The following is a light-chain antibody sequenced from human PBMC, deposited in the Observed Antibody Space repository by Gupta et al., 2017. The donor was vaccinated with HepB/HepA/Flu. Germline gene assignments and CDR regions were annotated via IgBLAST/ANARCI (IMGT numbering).Light chain of an antibody. V-gene: IGKV1-12*01. J-gene: IGKJ4*01. CDR2: AAS. Sequence: DIQMTQSPSSVSASVGDRVTITCRASQGISSWFAWYQQPPGKAPKLLNYAASRLQSGVPSRFSGSGSGTDFPLTISILHPEDSASYYCQQANSFPLAFGGGTKVEIK. CDR1: QGISSW. CDR3: QQANSFPLA.